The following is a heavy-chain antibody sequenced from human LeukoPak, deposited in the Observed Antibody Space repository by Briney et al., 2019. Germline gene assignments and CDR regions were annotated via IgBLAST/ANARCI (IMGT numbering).Heavy chain of an antibody. V-gene: IGHV3-21*01. J-gene: IGHJ4*02. Sequence: GGSLTLSCAAYGFTLSSHSMNWVRQAPGKGLEWVSSISSSSSYIHSADSVKGRFTISRDNAKNSLYLQMNSLRAEDTAVYYCATQSGRRGSDYFDYWGQGTLVTVSS. CDR1: GFTLSSHS. CDR3: ATQSGRRGSDYFDY. D-gene: IGHD2-15*01. CDR2: ISSSSSYI.